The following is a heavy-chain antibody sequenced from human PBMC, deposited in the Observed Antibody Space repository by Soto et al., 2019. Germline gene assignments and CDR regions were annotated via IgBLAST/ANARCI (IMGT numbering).Heavy chain of an antibody. J-gene: IGHJ5*02. CDR3: ARXGIVVVPAAFGANWFDP. CDR2: INHSGST. Sequence: PSETLSLTCAVYGGSFSGYYWSWIRQPPGKGLEWIGEINHSGSTNYNPSLKSRVTISVDTSKNQFSLKLSSVTAADTAVYYCARXGIVVVPAAFGANWFDPWGQGTLVTVSS. CDR1: GGSFSGYY. D-gene: IGHD2-2*01. V-gene: IGHV4-34*01.